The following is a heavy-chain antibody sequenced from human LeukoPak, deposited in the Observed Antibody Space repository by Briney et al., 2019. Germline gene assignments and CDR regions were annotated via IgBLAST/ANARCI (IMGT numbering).Heavy chain of an antibody. D-gene: IGHD4-17*01. Sequence: GGSLRLSCAASGFTFSSYWMHWVRQAPGKGLVWVSRINSDGSSTSYADSAKGRFTISRDNAKNTLYLQMNSLRAEDTAVYYCARGDYEYYYYYYMDVWGKGTTVTVSS. CDR3: ARGDYEYYYYYYMDV. CDR2: INSDGSST. V-gene: IGHV3-74*01. CDR1: GFTFSSYW. J-gene: IGHJ6*03.